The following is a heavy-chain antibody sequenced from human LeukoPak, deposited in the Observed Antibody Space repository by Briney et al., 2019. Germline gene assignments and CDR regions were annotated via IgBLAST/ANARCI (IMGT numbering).Heavy chain of an antibody. V-gene: IGHV4-59*08. CDR2: IHDSGST. CDR3: ARLDAAAGRYLQFFY. D-gene: IGHD5-24*01. CDR1: GGSISNYY. Sequence: SETLSLTCTVSGGSISNYYWSRIRQSPEKGLEWIGYIHDSGSTNYNPSLKSRVTISVDTSKNQFSLKLSSVTAADTAVYYCARLDAAAGRYLQFFYWGQGTLVTVSS. J-gene: IGHJ4*02.